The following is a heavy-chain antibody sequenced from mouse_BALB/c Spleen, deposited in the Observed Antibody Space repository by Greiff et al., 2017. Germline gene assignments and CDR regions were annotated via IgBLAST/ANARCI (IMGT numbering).Heavy chain of an antibody. J-gene: IGHJ4*01. CDR2: IDPANGNT. CDR3: AHDGPRDAMDY. CDR1: GFNIKDTY. D-gene: IGHD2-3*01. Sequence: AQLQQSGAELVKPGASVKLSCTASGFNIKDTYMHWVKQRPEQGLEWIGRIDPANGNTKYDPKFQGKATITADTSSNTAYLQLSSLTSEDTAVYYCAHDGPRDAMDYWGQGTSVTVSS. V-gene: IGHV14-3*02.